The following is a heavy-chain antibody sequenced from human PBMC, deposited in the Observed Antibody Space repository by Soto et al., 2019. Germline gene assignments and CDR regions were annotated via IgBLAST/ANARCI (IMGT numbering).Heavy chain of an antibody. V-gene: IGHV3-21*06. Sequence: GGSLRLSCAASGFIFTRYSLNWVRQAPGKGLQWVSSISSTTNYIYYGDSMKGRFTISRDNAQNPLYLEMNSLRAEDTAVYYGARESEDLTSNFDYWGQGNLVTVSS. CDR3: ARESEDLTSNFDY. J-gene: IGHJ4*02. CDR1: GFIFTRYS. CDR2: ISSTTNYI.